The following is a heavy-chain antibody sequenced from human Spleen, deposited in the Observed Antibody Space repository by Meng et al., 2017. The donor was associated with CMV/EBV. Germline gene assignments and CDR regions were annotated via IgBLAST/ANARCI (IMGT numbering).Heavy chain of an antibody. CDR3: ARNAHRDYYDSSGYPRD. CDR2: INPNSGGT. Sequence: ASVKVSCKASGYTFTSYDIHWVRQAPGQGLEWMGWINPNSGGTNYAQKFQGRVTMTRDTSISTAYMELSRLRSDDTAVYYCARNAHRDYYDSSGYPRDWGQGTLVTVSS. D-gene: IGHD3-22*01. J-gene: IGHJ4*02. CDR1: GYTFTSYD. V-gene: IGHV1-2*02.